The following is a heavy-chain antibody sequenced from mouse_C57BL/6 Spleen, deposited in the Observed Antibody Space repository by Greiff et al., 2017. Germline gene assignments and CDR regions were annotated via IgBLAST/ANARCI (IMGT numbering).Heavy chain of an antibody. CDR1: GYAFSSSW. CDR2: IYPGDGDT. V-gene: IGHV1-82*01. CDR3: ARWDSTWYFDV. J-gene: IGHJ1*03. Sequence: VKLVESGPELVKPGASVKISCKASGYAFSSSWMNWVKQRPGKGLEWIGRIYPGDGDTNYNGKFKGKATLTADKSSSTAYMQLSSLTSEDSAVYFCARWDSTWYFDVWGTGTTVTVSS. D-gene: IGHD2-5*01.